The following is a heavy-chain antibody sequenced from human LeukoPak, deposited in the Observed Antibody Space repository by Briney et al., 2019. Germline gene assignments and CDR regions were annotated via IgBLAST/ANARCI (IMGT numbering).Heavy chain of an antibody. V-gene: IGHV3-23*01. J-gene: IGHJ6*03. CDR3: ARVPGGNSYYYYMDV. D-gene: IGHD2-15*01. CDR1: GFTFSSYA. Sequence: QPGRSLRLSCAASGFTFSSYAMSWVRQAPGKGLEWVSTISNSDYSTYYADSVKGRFTISRDNAKNTLYLQMNSLRAEDTAVYYCARVPGGNSYYYYMDVWGKGTTVTVSS. CDR2: ISNSDYST.